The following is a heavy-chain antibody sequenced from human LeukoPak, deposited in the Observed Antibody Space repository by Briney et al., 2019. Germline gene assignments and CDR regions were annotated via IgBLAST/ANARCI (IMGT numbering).Heavy chain of an antibody. Sequence: PSETLSLTCTVSGGSISSGAYYWSWIRQHPGKGLEWIGYIYYSGSTYYNPSLKSRITISVDTSKNQFSLKLSSVTAADTAVYYCARAPSSDWYFNYWGQGTLLTVSS. V-gene: IGHV4-31*03. CDR3: ARAPSSDWYFNY. CDR1: GGSISSGAYY. CDR2: IYYSGST. D-gene: IGHD3-22*01. J-gene: IGHJ4*02.